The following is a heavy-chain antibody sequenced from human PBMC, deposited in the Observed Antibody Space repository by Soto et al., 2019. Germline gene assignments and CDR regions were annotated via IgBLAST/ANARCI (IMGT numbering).Heavy chain of an antibody. J-gene: IGHJ6*02. CDR1: GFTFTTFG. Sequence: QVQLVESGGGVVQPGGSLRLSCTASGFTFTTFGIHWVRQAPGKGLEWVALISYDGHNKYYSDSVKGRFTISRDNYKNTLSLQMTSLRAEDTAVYYCAKDLQAYGDYTYYYYGMDVWGQGTTVSVSS. CDR3: AKDLQAYGDYTYYYYGMDV. D-gene: IGHD4-17*01. CDR2: ISYDGHNK. V-gene: IGHV3-30*18.